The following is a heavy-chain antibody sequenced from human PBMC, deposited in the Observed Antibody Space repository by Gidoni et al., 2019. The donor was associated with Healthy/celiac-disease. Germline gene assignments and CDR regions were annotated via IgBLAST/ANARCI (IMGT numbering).Heavy chain of an antibody. CDR3: AKEDDADDAFDI. D-gene: IGHD2-2*01. V-gene: IGHV3-30*18. J-gene: IGHJ3*02. CDR2: ISYDGSNK. Sequence: GAVISYDGSNKYYADSVKGRFTISRDNSKNTLYLQMNSLRAEDTAVYYCAKEDDADDAFDIWGQGTMVTVSS.